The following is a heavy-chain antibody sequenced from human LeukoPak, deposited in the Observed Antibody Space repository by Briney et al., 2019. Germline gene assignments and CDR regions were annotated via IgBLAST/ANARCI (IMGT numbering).Heavy chain of an antibody. CDR1: GFTFSSYW. CDR3: ARAVYGFDAFDI. J-gene: IGHJ3*02. Sequence: GGSLRLSCAASGFTFSSYWMHWVRQAPGKGLIWVSRMNSDGRTTTYADSVKGRFTISRENAKNTLFLQMNSLTADDTAVYYCARAVYGFDAFDIWGQGTMVTVSS. CDR2: MNSDGRTT. D-gene: IGHD4-17*01. V-gene: IGHV3-74*01.